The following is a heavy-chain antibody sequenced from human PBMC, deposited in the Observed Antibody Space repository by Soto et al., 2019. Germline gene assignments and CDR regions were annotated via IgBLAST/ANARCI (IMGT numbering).Heavy chain of an antibody. Sequence: QVQLVESGGGVVQPGRSLRLSCAASGFTFSSYGMHWVRQAPGKGLEWVAVISYDGSNKYYADSVKGRFTISRDNSKNTLYLQMNSLRAEDTAVYYCAKDQTRWPYCTNGVCYGPPDYWGQGTLVTVSS. CDR1: GFTFSSYG. D-gene: IGHD2-8*01. J-gene: IGHJ4*02. V-gene: IGHV3-30*18. CDR2: ISYDGSNK. CDR3: AKDQTRWPYCTNGVCYGPPDY.